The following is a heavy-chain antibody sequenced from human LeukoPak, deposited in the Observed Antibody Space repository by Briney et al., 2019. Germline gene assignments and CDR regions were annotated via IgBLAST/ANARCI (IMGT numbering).Heavy chain of an antibody. CDR3: ASTRRAAVAGRFDS. CDR2: IYHSGNT. CDR1: GGSISSYY. D-gene: IGHD6-19*01. J-gene: IGHJ4*02. Sequence: SETLSLTRTVSGGSISSYYWSWIRQPPGKGLEWIGYIYHSGNTNYSPSLESRVTMSVDESKNQFSLRVHFVSAADTAVYYCASTRRAAVAGRFDSWGQGTLVTVSS. V-gene: IGHV4-4*09.